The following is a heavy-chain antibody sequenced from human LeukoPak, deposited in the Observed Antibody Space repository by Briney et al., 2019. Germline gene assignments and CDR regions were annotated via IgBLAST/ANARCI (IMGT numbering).Heavy chain of an antibody. CDR3: ARQLDRYDSSGLLVEYFDY. CDR2: IYYSGST. V-gene: IGHV4-39*01. J-gene: IGHJ4*02. Sequence: SETLSLTCTVSGGSISSSSYYWGWIRQPPGKGLEWIGSIYYSGSTYYNPSLKSRVTISVDTSKNQFSLKLSSVTAADTAVYYCARQLDRYDSSGLLVEYFDYWGQGTLVTVSS. D-gene: IGHD3-22*01. CDR1: GGSISSSSYY.